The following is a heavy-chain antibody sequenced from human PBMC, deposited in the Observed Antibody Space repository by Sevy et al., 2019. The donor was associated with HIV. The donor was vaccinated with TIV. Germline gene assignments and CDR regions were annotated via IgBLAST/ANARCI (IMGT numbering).Heavy chain of an antibody. CDR2: INPSGGST. CDR1: GYNFNNYY. CDR3: ARVYYYDSSGPGY. V-gene: IGHV1-46*02. Sequence: ASVKVSCKASGYNFNNYYMHWVRRAPGQGLEWMGIINPSGGSTSYAQKFQGRVTMTRDTSTSTVYMELSSLRSEDTAVYYCARVYYYDSSGPGYWGQGTLVTVSS. J-gene: IGHJ4*02. D-gene: IGHD3-22*01.